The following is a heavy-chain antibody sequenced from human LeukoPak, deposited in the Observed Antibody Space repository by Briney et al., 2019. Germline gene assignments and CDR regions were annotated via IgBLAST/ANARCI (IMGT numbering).Heavy chain of an antibody. Sequence: SQTLSLTCAVSGGSISSGGYSWSWIRQPPGKGLEWIGYIYHSGSTYYNPSLKSRVTISVDRSKNQFSLKLSSVTAADTAVYYCARGEGQSEWGQGTLVTVSS. CDR2: IYHSGST. CDR3: ARGEGQSE. J-gene: IGHJ4*02. V-gene: IGHV4-30-2*01. D-gene: IGHD6-19*01. CDR1: GGSISSGGYS.